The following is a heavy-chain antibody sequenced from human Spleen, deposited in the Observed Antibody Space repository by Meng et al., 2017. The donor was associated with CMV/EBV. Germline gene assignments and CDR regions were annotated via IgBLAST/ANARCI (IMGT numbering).Heavy chain of an antibody. CDR3: AKEEEELVPYYGLDV. V-gene: IGHV3-33*06. CDR2: IWYDGSRK. J-gene: IGHJ6*02. Sequence: GESLKISCAASGFTFSTYAMHWVRQAPGKGLEWVAVIWYDGSRKYYADSVKGRFTISRDNSKNTLYLEMNSLRVEDTAVYYCAKEEEELVPYYGLDVWGQGTTVTVSS. D-gene: IGHD6-6*01. CDR1: GFTFSTYA.